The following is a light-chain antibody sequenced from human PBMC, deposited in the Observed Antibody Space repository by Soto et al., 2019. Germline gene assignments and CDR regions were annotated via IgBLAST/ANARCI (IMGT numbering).Light chain of an antibody. CDR1: QSVSSS. CDR2: GAS. Sequence: EIMMTQSPPTLSVSPGERATLSCRASQSVSSSLAWYQQKPGQAPRLLIYGASTRATGTPARFSGSGSGTEFTLTISSLQSEDSAVYYCQQYKSWPPITFGQGTRLEIK. CDR3: QQYKSWPPIT. V-gene: IGKV3-15*01. J-gene: IGKJ5*01.